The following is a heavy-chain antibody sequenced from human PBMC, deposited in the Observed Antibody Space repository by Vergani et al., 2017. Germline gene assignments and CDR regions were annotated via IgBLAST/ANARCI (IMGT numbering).Heavy chain of an antibody. CDR2: ISYDGSNK. J-gene: IGHJ3*02. CDR3: AKCVVVPAADAFDI. V-gene: IGHV3-30*18. D-gene: IGHD2-2*01. CDR1: GFTFSSYG. Sequence: QVQLVESGGGVVQPGRSLRLSCAASGFTFSSYGMHWVRQAPGKGLEWVAVISYDGSNKYYADSVKGRFTISRDNSKNTLYLQMNSLRAEDTAVYYCAKCVVVPAADAFDIWGQGTMVTVSS.